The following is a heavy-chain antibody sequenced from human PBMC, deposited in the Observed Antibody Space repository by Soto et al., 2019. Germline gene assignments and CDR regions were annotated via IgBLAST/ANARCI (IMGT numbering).Heavy chain of an antibody. CDR3: ARDSAGFYLDS. V-gene: IGHV4-31*02. D-gene: IGHD3-10*01. J-gene: IGHJ4*02. CDR1: DASITSGGYY. CDR2: VHYSGSA. Sequence: QVQLQESGPRLVKPSQTLSLTCTVSDASITSGGYYWNWIRQHAEKGLEWIGYVHYSGSAYYTPSLKSRVSISVFTSKNQFSLKLSSVTAADTAVYYCARDSAGFYLDSWGQGTLVTVSS.